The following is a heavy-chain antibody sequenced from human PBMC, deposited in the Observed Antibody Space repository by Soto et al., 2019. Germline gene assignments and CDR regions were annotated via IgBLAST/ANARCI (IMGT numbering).Heavy chain of an antibody. Sequence: GASVKVSCKASGYIFTNYVIHWVRQAPGQRLECMGWINTGNGNTQYSQKFQGRVTITRDTSASTAYMELSSLRSEDTAVYYCARESRSGYYTYWHFDLWGRGTRATVPS. J-gene: IGHJ2*01. CDR1: GYIFTNYV. D-gene: IGHD3-3*01. V-gene: IGHV1-3*04. CDR2: INTGNGNT. CDR3: ARESRSGYYTYWHFDL.